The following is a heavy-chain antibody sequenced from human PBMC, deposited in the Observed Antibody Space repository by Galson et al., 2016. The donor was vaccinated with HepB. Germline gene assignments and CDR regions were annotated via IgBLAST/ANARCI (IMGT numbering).Heavy chain of an antibody. D-gene: IGHD1-26*01. CDR1: GGSISSRSFY. V-gene: IGHV4-39*07. CDR2: IYYSGST. CDR3: ARIGVGAINDAFDI. Sequence: SETLSLTCSVSGGSISSRSFYCGWVRLPPGKGLEWIGSIYYSGSTYYSPSLKSRVTISVDTSKNQFSLKMRSVTAADTAVYYCARIGVGAINDAFDIWGQGTMVTVSP. J-gene: IGHJ3*02.